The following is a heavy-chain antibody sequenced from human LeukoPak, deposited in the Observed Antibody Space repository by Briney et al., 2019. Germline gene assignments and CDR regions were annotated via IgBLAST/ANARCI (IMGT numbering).Heavy chain of an antibody. CDR1: GGSFSGYY. Sequence: SETLSLTCAVYGGSFSGYYWSWIRQPPGKGLEWIGEINHSGSTNYNPSLKSRVTISVDTSKNQFSLKLSSVTAADTAVYYCATPFNYYDSREDYFDYWGQGTLVTVSS. J-gene: IGHJ4*02. CDR3: ATPFNYYDSREDYFDY. D-gene: IGHD3-22*01. CDR2: INHSGST. V-gene: IGHV4-34*01.